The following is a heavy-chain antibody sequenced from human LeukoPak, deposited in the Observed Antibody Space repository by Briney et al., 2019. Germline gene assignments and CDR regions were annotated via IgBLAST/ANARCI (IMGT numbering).Heavy chain of an antibody. Sequence: PGGSLRLSCAASGFTFSSYSMNWVRQAPGKGLEWVSYISSSSSTIYYADSVKGRFTISRDNAKNSLYLQINSLRAEDTAVYYCARIPTRAAAGTFDYWGQGTLVTVSS. CDR2: ISSSSSTI. J-gene: IGHJ4*02. D-gene: IGHD6-13*01. CDR1: GFTFSSYS. CDR3: ARIPTRAAAGTFDY. V-gene: IGHV3-48*04.